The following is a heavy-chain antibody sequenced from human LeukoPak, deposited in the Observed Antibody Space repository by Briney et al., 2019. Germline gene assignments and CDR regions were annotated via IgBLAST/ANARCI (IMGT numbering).Heavy chain of an antibody. CDR3: ARLDEAFDN. D-gene: IGHD5-24*01. V-gene: IGHV3-7*01. J-gene: IGHJ4*02. CDR1: GFTFSRYW. Sequence: PGGSLRLSCAASGFTFSRYWLSWVRQAPGKGLEWVANIKLDGIDKYYAESVRGRFTISRDNAKNSLYLQMNTLRAEDTAIYYCARLDEAFDNWGQGILVTVSS. CDR2: IKLDGIDK.